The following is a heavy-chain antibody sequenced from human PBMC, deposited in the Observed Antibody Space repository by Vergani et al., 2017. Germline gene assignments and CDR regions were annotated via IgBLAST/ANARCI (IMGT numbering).Heavy chain of an antibody. J-gene: IGHJ5*02. CDR1: GGSFSGYY. Sequence: QVQLQQWGAGLLKPSETLSLTCAVYGGSFSGYYWSWIRQPPGKGLERIGEINHSGSTNYNPSLKSRVTISVDTSKNQFSLKLSSVTAADTAVYYCARVLVGWFDPWGQGTLVTVSS. CDR2: INHSGST. CDR3: ARVLVGWFDP. D-gene: IGHD3-9*01. V-gene: IGHV4-34*01.